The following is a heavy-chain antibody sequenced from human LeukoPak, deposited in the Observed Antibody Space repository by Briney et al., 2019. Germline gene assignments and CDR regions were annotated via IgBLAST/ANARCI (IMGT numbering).Heavy chain of an antibody. Sequence: GGSLRLSCAASGFTFSSYAMSWVRQAPGKGLEWVSAISGSGGSTYYADSVKGRFTISRDNSKNTLDMQMNSLRAEDTAVYYCAKGSRDIVVVVAAPASDYWGQGTLVTVSS. V-gene: IGHV3-23*01. CDR3: AKGSRDIVVVVAAPASDY. D-gene: IGHD2-15*01. CDR2: ISGSGGST. CDR1: GFTFSSYA. J-gene: IGHJ4*02.